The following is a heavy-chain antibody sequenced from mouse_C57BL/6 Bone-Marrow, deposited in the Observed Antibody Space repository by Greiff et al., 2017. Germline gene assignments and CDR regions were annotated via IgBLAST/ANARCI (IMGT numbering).Heavy chain of an antibody. J-gene: IGHJ4*01. CDR3: ARKKIEIYYGYDYYAMDY. CDR2: IYPRDGST. D-gene: IGHD2-2*01. Sequence: VQLQQSGPELVKPGASVKLSCKASGYTFTSYDINWVKQRPGQGLEWIGWIYPRDGSTKYNEKFKGKATLTVDTSSSTAYMELHSLTSEDSAVYFCARKKIEIYYGYDYYAMDYWGQGTSVTVSS. CDR1: GYTFTSYD. V-gene: IGHV1-85*01.